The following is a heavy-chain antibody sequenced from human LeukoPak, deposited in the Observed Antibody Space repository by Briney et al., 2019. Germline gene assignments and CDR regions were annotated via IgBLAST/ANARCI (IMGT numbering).Heavy chain of an antibody. D-gene: IGHD3-3*01. J-gene: IGHJ6*03. CDR1: GGSISGYY. Sequence: AETLSLTCTVSGGSISGYYGSWVREPPGKGREGSGYIYYIGSTNYSPALKSRVSISVDTSKNEFSLNLGSVTAADTAVYYCARVAAYDYWSGYLNQHFSYMDVWGKGTTVIVSS. CDR2: IYYIGST. V-gene: IGHV4-59*01. CDR3: ARVAAYDYWSGYLNQHFSYMDV.